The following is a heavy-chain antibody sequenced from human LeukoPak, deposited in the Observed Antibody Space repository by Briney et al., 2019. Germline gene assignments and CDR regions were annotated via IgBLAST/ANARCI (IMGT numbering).Heavy chain of an antibody. CDR1: GGTFSSYA. J-gene: IGHJ3*02. D-gene: IGHD3-22*01. CDR3: ARDKGEYYYDSSCYRDAFDI. CDR2: IIPIFGTA. V-gene: IGHV1-69*01. Sequence: SVKVSCKASGGTFSSYAISWVRQAPRQGLEWMGGIIPIFGTANYAQKFQGRVTITADESTSTAYMELSSLRSEDTAVYYCARDKGEYYYDSSCYRDAFDIWGQGTMVTVSS.